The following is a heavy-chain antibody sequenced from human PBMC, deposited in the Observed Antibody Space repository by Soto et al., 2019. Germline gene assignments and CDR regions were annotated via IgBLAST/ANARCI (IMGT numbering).Heavy chain of an antibody. D-gene: IGHD2-2*01. J-gene: IGHJ4*02. CDR3: TSTQEIYCSSTSCPAFDY. V-gene: IGHV3-73*01. CDR2: IRSKANSYAT. Sequence: EVQLVESGGGLVQPGGSLKLSCAASGFTFSGSAMHWVRQASGKGLEWVGRIRSKANSYATAYAASVKGRFTISRDDSKNTAYLQMNSLKTEDTAVYYCTSTQEIYCSSTSCPAFDYWGQGTLVTVSS. CDR1: GFTFSGSA.